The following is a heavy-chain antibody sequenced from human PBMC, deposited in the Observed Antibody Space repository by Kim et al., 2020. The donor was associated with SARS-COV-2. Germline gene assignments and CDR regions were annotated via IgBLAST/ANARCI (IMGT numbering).Heavy chain of an antibody. CDR1: GGSISSYY. V-gene: IGHV4-59*08. D-gene: IGHD5-18*01. CDR2: IYYSGST. J-gene: IGHJ4*02. CDR3: ARHYDGRDTAIDY. Sequence: SETLSLTCTVSGGSISSYYWSWIRQPPGKGLEWIGYIYYSGSTNYNPSLKSRVTISVDTSKNQFSLKLSSVTAADTAVYYCARHYDGRDTAIDYWGQGTLVTVSS.